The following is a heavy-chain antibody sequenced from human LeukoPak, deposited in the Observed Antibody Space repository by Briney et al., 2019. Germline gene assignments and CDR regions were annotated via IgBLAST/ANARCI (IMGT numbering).Heavy chain of an antibody. CDR1: GGSISSGYY. D-gene: IGHD3/OR15-3a*01. Sequence: SQTLSLTCDVYGGSISSGYYWGWIRQPPGKGLEWIGSIYHSGSTYYNPSLKSRVTISVDTSKNQFSLKLSSVTAADTAVYYCARQTGSGLFILPGGQGTLVTVSS. V-gene: IGHV4-38-2*01. CDR2: IYHSGST. CDR3: ARQTGSGLFILP. J-gene: IGHJ4*02.